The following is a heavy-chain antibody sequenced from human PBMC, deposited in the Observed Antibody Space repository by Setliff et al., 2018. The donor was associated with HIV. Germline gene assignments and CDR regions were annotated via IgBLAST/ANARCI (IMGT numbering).Heavy chain of an antibody. Sequence: GGSLRLSCVASGFTFTNAWMSWVRQAPGKGLEWVGRIKSKTDGGTTDYAAPVKGRFTISRDDSKNTLYLQMNSLKTEDTAVYYCTTLGVDTYYFDYWGQGTLVTVSS. J-gene: IGHJ4*02. CDR3: TTLGVDTYYFDY. CDR1: GFTFTNAW. CDR2: IKSKTDGGTT. V-gene: IGHV3-15*01. D-gene: IGHD5-18*01.